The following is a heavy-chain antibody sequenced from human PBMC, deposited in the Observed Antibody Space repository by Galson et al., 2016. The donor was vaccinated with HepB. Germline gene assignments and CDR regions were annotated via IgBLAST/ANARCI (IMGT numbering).Heavy chain of an antibody. CDR1: GFNFRNYA. Sequence: SLRLSCAASGFNFRNYAMNWVRQAPGKGLEWVAVISHDEQKKYLADSVKGRFTVSRDNSRNTLHLQMNSLRPEDTAVYYRARDSGLWTPVALFDFWGEGTLVTVSS. J-gene: IGHJ4*02. CDR3: ARDSGLWTPVALFDF. V-gene: IGHV3-30*04. D-gene: IGHD6-19*01. CDR2: ISHDEQKK.